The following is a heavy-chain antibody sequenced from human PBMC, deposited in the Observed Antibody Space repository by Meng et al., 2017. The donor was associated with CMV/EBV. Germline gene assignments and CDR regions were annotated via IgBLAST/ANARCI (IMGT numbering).Heavy chain of an antibody. D-gene: IGHD1-14*01. V-gene: IGHV3-23*01. J-gene: IGHJ5*02. CDR3: ARTGPSYLDS. Sequence: LSCAASCFTFSAHGMGWVRQAPGKGLEWVSVITGSGDATYYTDSVQGRFTISRDDSKNTVYMQMISLRAEDTAVYFCARTGPSYLDSWGQGTLVTVSS. CDR1: CFTFSAHG. CDR2: ITGSGDAT.